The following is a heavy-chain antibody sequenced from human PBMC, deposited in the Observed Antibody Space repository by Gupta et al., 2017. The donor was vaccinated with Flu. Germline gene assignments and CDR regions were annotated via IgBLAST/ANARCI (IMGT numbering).Heavy chain of an antibody. CDR2: INHSGST. CDR1: GGSFSGYY. CDR3: ARGVDTSPLYGMDV. Sequence: QVQLQQWGAGLLKPSETLSLTRVVYGGSFSGYYWRWIRQPQGKGLEWIGEINHSGSTNYNPSLKSRVTISVDTSKNQFSLKLSSVTAADTAVYYCARGVDTSPLYGMDVWGQGTTVTVSS. V-gene: IGHV4-34*01. D-gene: IGHD5-18*01. J-gene: IGHJ6*02.